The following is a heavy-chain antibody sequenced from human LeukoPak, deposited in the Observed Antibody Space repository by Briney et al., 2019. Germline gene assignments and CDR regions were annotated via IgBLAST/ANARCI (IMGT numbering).Heavy chain of an antibody. CDR2: IYYSGST. V-gene: IGHV4-39*01. CDR3: ASWLGAAGYFDY. Sequence: SETLSLTCTVSGGSISSSSYFWGWIRQPPGKGLEWIGTIYYSGSTYYNPSLKSRLTISVDTSKNQFSLKLSSVTAADTAVYYCASWLGAAGYFDYWGQGTLVTVSS. J-gene: IGHJ4*02. D-gene: IGHD6-13*01. CDR1: GGSISSSSYF.